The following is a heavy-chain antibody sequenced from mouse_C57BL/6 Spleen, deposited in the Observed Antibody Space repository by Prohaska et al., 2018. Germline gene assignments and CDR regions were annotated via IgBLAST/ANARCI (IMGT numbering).Heavy chain of an antibody. CDR1: GYTFTSYW. CDR3: AHYYGSSYAYFDV. J-gene: IGHJ1*03. D-gene: IGHD1-1*01. CDR2: IDPSDSYT. Sequence: ELVMPGASVKLSCKASGYTFTSYWMHWVKQRPGQGLEWIGEIDPSDSYTNYNQKFKGKATLTVDKSSSTAYMQLSSLTSEDSAVYYCAHYYGSSYAYFDVWGTGTTVTVSS. V-gene: IGHV1-69*01.